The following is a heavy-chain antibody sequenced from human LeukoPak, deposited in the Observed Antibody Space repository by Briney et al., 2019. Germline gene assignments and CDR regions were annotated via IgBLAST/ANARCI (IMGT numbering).Heavy chain of an antibody. D-gene: IGHD3-3*01. CDR3: AREAHPPEYYDFWSGYYNGKIYGMDV. CDR1: GFTFSSYW. J-gene: IGHJ6*02. CDR2: RKQDGSEK. V-gene: IGHV3-7*01. Sequence: GGSLRLSCAASGFTFSSYWMSWVRQAPGKGLEWVADRKQDGSEKYYVDSVKGRFTISRDNAKNSLYLQMNSLRAEDTAVYYCAREAHPPEYYDFWSGYYNGKIYGMDVWGQGTTVTVSS.